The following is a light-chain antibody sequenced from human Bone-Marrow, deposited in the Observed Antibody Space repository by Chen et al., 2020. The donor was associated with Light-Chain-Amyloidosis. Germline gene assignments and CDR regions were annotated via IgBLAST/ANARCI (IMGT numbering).Light chain of an antibody. V-gene: IGLV2-8*01. Sequence: QSALTQPPSASRSPGQSVTISCTGTNSDVGRYDHVSWYQQHPGKAPKSFIYEVSKRSSGVPDRFSGSKSGNTASLTVSGLQAEDEADYYCCSYAGDSWVFGGGTKLTVL. CDR2: EVS. CDR1: NSDVGRYDH. CDR3: CSYAGDSWV. J-gene: IGLJ3*02.